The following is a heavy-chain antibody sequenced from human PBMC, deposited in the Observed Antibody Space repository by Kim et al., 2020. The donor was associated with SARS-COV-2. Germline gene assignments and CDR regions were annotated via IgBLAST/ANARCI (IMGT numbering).Heavy chain of an antibody. J-gene: IGHJ6*02. D-gene: IGHD6-13*01. CDR3: ARDGGSSWYGYYYYYGMDV. V-gene: IGHV3-30*01. Sequence: KGRFTISRDHSKNTLYLQMNSLRAEDTAVYYCARDGGSSWYGYYYYYGMDVWGQGTTVTVSS.